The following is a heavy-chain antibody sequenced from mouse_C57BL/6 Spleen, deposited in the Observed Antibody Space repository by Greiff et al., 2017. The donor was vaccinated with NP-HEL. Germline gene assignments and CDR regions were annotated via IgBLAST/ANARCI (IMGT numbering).Heavy chain of an antibody. J-gene: IGHJ2*01. CDR1: GFSFNTYA. V-gene: IGHV10-1*01. D-gene: IGHD3-1*01. Sequence: VQLKESGGGLVQPKGSLKLSCAASGFSFNTYAMNWVRQAPGKGLEWVARIRSKSNNYATYYADSVKDRFTISRDDSESMLYLQMNNLKTEDTAMYYCVRHGLLDDFDYWGQGTTLTVSS. CDR2: IRSKSNNYAT. CDR3: VRHGLLDDFDY.